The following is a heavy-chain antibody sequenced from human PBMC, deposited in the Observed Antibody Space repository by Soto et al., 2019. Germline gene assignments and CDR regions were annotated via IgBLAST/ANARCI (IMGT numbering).Heavy chain of an antibody. Sequence: QVQLVQSGAEVRKPGSSVKVSCKASGGTFSSFHITWVRQAPGQGLEWMGRIIPILGIANYAQRFQGRVTITADKSTNTASMELNSLRSDDTAMDYCARGPNSRGDDWGQGTLITVSS. CDR1: GGTFSSFH. CDR2: IIPILGIA. J-gene: IGHJ4*02. CDR3: ARGPNSRGDD. V-gene: IGHV1-69*02. D-gene: IGHD7-27*01.